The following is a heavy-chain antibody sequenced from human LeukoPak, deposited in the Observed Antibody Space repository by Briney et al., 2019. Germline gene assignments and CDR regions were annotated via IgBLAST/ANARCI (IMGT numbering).Heavy chain of an antibody. Sequence: PGGSLRLSCAASGFTLSSYWMHWVRQAPGKGLVWVSRINPEATTITYADSVKGRFTISRDNAKNTLYLQMNSLRADDTAVYYCAKDKHRHREIEEYWGQGTLVTVSS. CDR1: GFTLSSYW. V-gene: IGHV3-74*03. CDR3: AKDKHRHREIEEY. J-gene: IGHJ4*02. CDR2: INPEATTI. D-gene: IGHD2-21*01.